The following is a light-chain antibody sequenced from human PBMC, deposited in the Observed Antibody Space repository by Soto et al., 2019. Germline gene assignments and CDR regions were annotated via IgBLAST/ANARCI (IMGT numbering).Light chain of an antibody. V-gene: IGKV1-5*01. CDR3: QQYNSYSRT. CDR1: QGVSRW. Sequence: DIQMTQSPSTLSASIGDRVTITCRASQGVSRWLAWYQQKPGRAPKVLISDASTLESGVPSRFSGSGSGTEFTLTIDSLQADDFAIYYCQQYNSYSRTFGQGTKVDIK. CDR2: DAS. J-gene: IGKJ1*01.